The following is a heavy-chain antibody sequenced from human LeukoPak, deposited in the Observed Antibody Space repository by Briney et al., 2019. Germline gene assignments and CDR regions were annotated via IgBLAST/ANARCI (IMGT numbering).Heavy chain of an antibody. CDR2: ITSDGSRT. Sequence: RPGGSLRLSCAASGFTFSNYPMNWVRQAPGKGLEWVSAITSDGSRTYNADSVKGRFTISRDNSKNTLYLQMNGLRADDTAVYYCAKGNTITPDYWGQGTLVTVPS. J-gene: IGHJ4*02. CDR1: GFTFSNYP. D-gene: IGHD1-14*01. V-gene: IGHV3-23*01. CDR3: AKGNTITPDY.